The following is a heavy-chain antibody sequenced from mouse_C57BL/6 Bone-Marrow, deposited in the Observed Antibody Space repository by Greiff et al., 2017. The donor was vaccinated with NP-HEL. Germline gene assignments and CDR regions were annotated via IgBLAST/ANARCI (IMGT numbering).Heavy chain of an antibody. CDR3: ARSDSWYFDV. Sequence: QVQLKESGPELVRPGVSVKISCKGSGYTFTDYAMHWVKQSHAKSLEWIGVISTYYGDASYNQKFKDKATLTVDKSSSTAYMQLSSLTSEDSAVYFCARSDSWYFDVWGTGTTVTVSS. D-gene: IGHD2-12*01. CDR1: GYTFTDYA. CDR2: ISTYYGDA. V-gene: IGHV1-67*01. J-gene: IGHJ1*03.